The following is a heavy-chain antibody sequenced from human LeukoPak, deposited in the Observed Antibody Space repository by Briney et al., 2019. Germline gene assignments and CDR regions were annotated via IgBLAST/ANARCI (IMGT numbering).Heavy chain of an antibody. D-gene: IGHD3-3*01. V-gene: IGHV4-59*01. CDR3: ARAGDFWSGYCFDY. J-gene: IGHJ4*02. CDR2: IYYSGST. CDR1: GGSISSYY. Sequence: SETLSLTCTVSGGSISSYYWSWIRQPPGKGLEWIGYIYYSGSTNYNPSLKSRVTISVDTSKNQFSLKLSSVTAADTAVYYCARAGDFWSGYCFDYWGQGTLVTVSS.